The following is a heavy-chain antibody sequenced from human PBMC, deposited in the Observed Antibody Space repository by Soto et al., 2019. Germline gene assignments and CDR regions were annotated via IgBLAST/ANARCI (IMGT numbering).Heavy chain of an antibody. V-gene: IGHV2-5*02. J-gene: IGHJ4*02. D-gene: IGHD7-27*01. Sequence: QITLKESGPTLVKPTQTLTLTCTFSGFSLSTSGVGVGWIRQPPGKALEWLALIYWDDDKRYSPSLKSRLTITKDSSKNQVVLTMTNMDPVDTATYYCAHSLIPNWGSRGAFDYWGQGTLVTVYS. CDR3: AHSLIPNWGSRGAFDY. CDR1: GFSLSTSGVG. CDR2: IYWDDDK.